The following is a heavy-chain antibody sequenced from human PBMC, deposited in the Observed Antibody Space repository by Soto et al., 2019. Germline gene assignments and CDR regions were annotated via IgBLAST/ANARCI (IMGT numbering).Heavy chain of an antibody. J-gene: IGHJ4*02. D-gene: IGHD3-22*01. Sequence: QVQLVQSGAEVKKPGSSVKVSCNASGGTFSSYAISWVRQAPGQGLEWMGGIIPIFGTANYAQKFQGRVTITADESTSTAYMELSSLRSEDTAVYYCAREVWVDYYDSSGYLDYWGQGTLVTVSS. CDR1: GGTFSSYA. V-gene: IGHV1-69*12. CDR3: AREVWVDYYDSSGYLDY. CDR2: IIPIFGTA.